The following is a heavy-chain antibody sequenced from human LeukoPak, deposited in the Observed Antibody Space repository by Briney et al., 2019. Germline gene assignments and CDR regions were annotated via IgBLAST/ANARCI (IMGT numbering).Heavy chain of an antibody. CDR1: GGSFSGYY. J-gene: IGHJ3*02. D-gene: IGHD3-22*01. Sequence: PSETLSLTCAVYGGSFSGYYWSWIRQPPGKGLEWIGEINHSGSTNYNPSLKSRVTISVDTSKNQFSLKLSSVTAADTAVYYCARPPYYYDSTLIGAFDIWGQGTTVTVSS. V-gene: IGHV4-34*01. CDR3: ARPPYYYDSTLIGAFDI. CDR2: INHSGST.